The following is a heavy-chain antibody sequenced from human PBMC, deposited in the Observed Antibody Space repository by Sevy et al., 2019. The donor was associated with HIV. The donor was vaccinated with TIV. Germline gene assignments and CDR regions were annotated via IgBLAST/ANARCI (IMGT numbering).Heavy chain of an antibody. V-gene: IGHV3-74*01. CDR3: ARTASMDHFFYYAMDV. CDR1: GFTFSTYW. Sequence: GGSLRLSCAASGFTFSTYWMHWARQAPGKGLVWVSRVNSDGSSTIYADSVKGRFTISRDNAKNTLYLQMNSLRAEDTAVYYCARTASMDHFFYYAMDVWGQGTTVTVSS. J-gene: IGHJ6*02. CDR2: VNSDGSST.